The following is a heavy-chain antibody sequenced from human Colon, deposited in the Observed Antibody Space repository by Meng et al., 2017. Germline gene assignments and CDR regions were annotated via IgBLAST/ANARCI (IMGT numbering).Heavy chain of an antibody. V-gene: IGHV4-4*02. CDR1: GGSISSNW. Sequence: QVPLQESGPGLVQPSGTLSLTCGVSGGSISSNWWSWVRQPPGKGLEWIGEFFHTGRTNYDPSLKSRVTISVDKSNNQFSLKLTSVTAADTAVYYCARHISILGQRGFDYWGQGTLVTVSS. CDR3: ARHISILGQRGFDY. J-gene: IGHJ4*02. D-gene: IGHD3/OR15-3a*01. CDR2: FFHTGRT.